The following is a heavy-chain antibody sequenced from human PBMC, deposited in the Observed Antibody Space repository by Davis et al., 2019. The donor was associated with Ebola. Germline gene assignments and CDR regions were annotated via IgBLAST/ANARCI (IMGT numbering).Heavy chain of an antibody. J-gene: IGHJ6*02. V-gene: IGHV1-18*01. CDR2: ISAYNGNT. CDR1: GYTFTSYG. D-gene: IGHD5-12*01. Sequence: ASVKVSCKASGYTFTSYGISWVRQAPGQGLEWMGWISAYNGNTNYAQKLQGRVTMTTDTSTSTAYMELRSLRSDDTAVYYCARDSRIVATAGYYYYGMDVWGQGTTVTVSS. CDR3: ARDSRIVATAGYYYYGMDV.